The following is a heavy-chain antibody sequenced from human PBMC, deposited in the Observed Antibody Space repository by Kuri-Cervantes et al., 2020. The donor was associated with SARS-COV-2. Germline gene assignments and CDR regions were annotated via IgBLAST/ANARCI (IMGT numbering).Heavy chain of an antibody. CDR1: AGTFSAYC. D-gene: IGHD3-3*01. CDR3: ASTTPYYDFWSGYYTPVFDY. Sequence: SETLSLTCYVYAGTFSAYCWSWIRQPPGKGLEWIGEIIHGGSTYYNPSLKSRVTISVDTSKNQFSLKLSSVTAADTAVYYCASTTPYYDFWSGYYTPVFDYWGQGTLVTVSS. V-gene: IGHV4-34*12. CDR2: IIHGGST. J-gene: IGHJ4*02.